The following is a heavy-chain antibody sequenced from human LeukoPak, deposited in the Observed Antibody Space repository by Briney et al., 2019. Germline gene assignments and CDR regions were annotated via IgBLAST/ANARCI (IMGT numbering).Heavy chain of an antibody. CDR1: GHTFTSYG. CDR3: ARGMTHVAFDI. J-gene: IGHJ3*02. Sequence: ASVKVSCKASGHTFTSYGISWVRQAPGQGLEWMGWISAYNGNTNYAQKLQGRVTMNTDTSTSTAHMDLRSLRSDDTAVYYCARGMTHVAFDIWGQGTMVTVSS. V-gene: IGHV1-18*01. CDR2: ISAYNGNT.